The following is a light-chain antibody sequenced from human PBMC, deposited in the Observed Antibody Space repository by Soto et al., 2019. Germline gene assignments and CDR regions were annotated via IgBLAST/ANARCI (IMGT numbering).Light chain of an antibody. V-gene: IGKV3-15*01. CDR1: QSVSNN. CDR3: QQYGSSIT. Sequence: EIVMTQSPATLSVSPGERVTLSCRASQSVSNNLAWYQQQPGQAPRLLIYGASTTATGIPARFSGSGSGTDFTLTISRLEPEDFAVYYCQQYGSSITFGQGTRLEIK. J-gene: IGKJ5*01. CDR2: GAS.